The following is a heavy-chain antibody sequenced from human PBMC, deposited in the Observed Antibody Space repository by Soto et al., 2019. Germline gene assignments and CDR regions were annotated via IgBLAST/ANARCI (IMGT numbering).Heavy chain of an antibody. V-gene: IGHV3-23*01. D-gene: IGHD6-13*01. CDR2: ISGSGGST. Sequence: GGSLRLSCAASGFTFSSYAMSWVRQAPGKGLEWVSAISGSGGSTYYADSVKGRFTISRDNSKNTLYLQMNSLRAEDTAVYYCAKDLGGGQRQQFKYKGVRWFDPWGQGTLVTVSS. CDR1: GFTFSSYA. J-gene: IGHJ5*02. CDR3: AKDLGGGQRQQFKYKGVRWFDP.